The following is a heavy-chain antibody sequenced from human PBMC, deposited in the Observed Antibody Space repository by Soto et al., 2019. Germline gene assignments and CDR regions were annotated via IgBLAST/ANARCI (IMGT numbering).Heavy chain of an antibody. D-gene: IGHD6-19*01. CDR3: AKDRAAVTGAYYYYGMDV. J-gene: IGHJ6*02. CDR2: ISWDGGST. V-gene: IGHV3-43*01. CDR1: GFTFDDYT. Sequence: EVQLVESGGVVVQPGGSLRLSCAASGFTFDDYTMHWVRQAPGKGLEWVSLISWDGGSTYYADSVKGRFIISRDNSKNPLYLQMNSLRTEDTALYYCAKDRAAVTGAYYYYGMDVWGQGTTVTVSS.